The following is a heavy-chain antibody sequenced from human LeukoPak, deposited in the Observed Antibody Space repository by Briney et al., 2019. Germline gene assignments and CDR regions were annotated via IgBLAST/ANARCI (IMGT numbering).Heavy chain of an antibody. D-gene: IGHD5-18*01. CDR2: IYHSGST. CDR1: GYSISSGYY. Sequence: SETLSLTCAVSGYSISSGYYWGWIRQPPGKGLEWIGSIYHSGSTYYNQSLKSRVTISVDTSKNQFSLKLSSVTAADTAVYYCARERGYSYGYDDYWGQGTLVTVSS. CDR3: ARERGYSYGYDDY. V-gene: IGHV4-38-2*02. J-gene: IGHJ4*02.